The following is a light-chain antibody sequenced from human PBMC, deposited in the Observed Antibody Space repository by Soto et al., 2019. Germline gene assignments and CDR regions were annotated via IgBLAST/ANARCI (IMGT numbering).Light chain of an antibody. Sequence: DIQMTQSPSTLFASVGDRVTITCRASQSIGDSLAWYQKKPGKDPYLLISDVSSLERGVTSRLSGSGCGRECTLSISSMPPDGFATFYWQLYNGYPRTVGQETKVEIK. V-gene: IGKV1-5*01. J-gene: IGKJ1*01. CDR1: QSIGDS. CDR2: DVS. CDR3: QLYNGYPRT.